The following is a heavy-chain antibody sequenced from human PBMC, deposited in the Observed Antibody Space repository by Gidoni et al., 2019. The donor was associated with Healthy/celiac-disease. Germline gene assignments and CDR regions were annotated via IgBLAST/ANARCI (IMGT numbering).Heavy chain of an antibody. CDR2: ISGSGGST. V-gene: IGHV3-23*01. D-gene: IGHD1-26*01. Sequence: EVQLLESGGGLVQPGGSLRLSCAASGFTFSSYAMRWVRQAPGQGLEWVSAISGSGGSTYYADSVKGRFTISRDNSKNTLYLQMNSLRAEDTAVYYCAKSESGSGLISDYWGQGTLVTVSS. J-gene: IGHJ4*02. CDR1: GFTFSSYA. CDR3: AKSESGSGLISDY.